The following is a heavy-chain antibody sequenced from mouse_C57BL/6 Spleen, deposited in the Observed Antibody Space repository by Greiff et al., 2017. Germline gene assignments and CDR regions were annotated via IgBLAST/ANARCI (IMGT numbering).Heavy chain of an antibody. Sequence: DVQLQESGPGLVKPSQSLSLTCSVTGYSITSGYYWNWIRQFPGNKLEWMGYISYDGSNNYNPSLKNRISITRDTSKNQLYLKLNSVTTEDTATYYCARRSGNWNAMDYWGQGTSVTVSS. CDR3: ARRSGNWNAMDY. J-gene: IGHJ4*01. D-gene: IGHD2-1*01. CDR2: ISYDGSN. CDR1: GYSITSGYY. V-gene: IGHV3-6*01.